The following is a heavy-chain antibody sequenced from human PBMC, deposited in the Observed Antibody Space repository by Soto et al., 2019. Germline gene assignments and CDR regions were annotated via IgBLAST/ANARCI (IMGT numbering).Heavy chain of an antibody. J-gene: IGHJ6*02. D-gene: IGHD5-12*01. V-gene: IGHV1-2*02. CDR3: ARDSGYEGGMDV. CDR1: GYTFTGYY. Sequence: ASVKVSCKASGYTFTGYYMHWVRQAPGQGLEWMGWINPNSGGTNYAQKFQGRVTMTRDTSISTAYMELSRLRSDDTAVYYCARDSGYEGGMDVWGQGTTVTVSS. CDR2: INPNSGGT.